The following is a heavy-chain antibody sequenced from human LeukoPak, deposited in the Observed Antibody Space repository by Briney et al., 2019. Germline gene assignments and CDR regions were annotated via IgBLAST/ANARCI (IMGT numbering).Heavy chain of an antibody. Sequence: PSETLSLTCTVSGGSISSYYWSWIRQPPGKGLEWIGYIYYSGSTNYNPSLKSRVTISVDTSKNQFSLKLSSVTAADTAVYYCARTHSSGYYYVPPPDAFDIWGQGTMVTVSS. CDR1: GGSISSYY. D-gene: IGHD3-22*01. CDR2: IYYSGST. CDR3: ARTHSSGYYYVPPPDAFDI. J-gene: IGHJ3*02. V-gene: IGHV4-59*08.